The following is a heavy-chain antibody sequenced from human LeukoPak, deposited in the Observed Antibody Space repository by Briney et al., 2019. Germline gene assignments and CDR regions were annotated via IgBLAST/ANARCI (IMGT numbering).Heavy chain of an antibody. CDR2: IYYSGST. CDR1: GGSISSGGYY. D-gene: IGHD2-2*01. Sequence: SETLSLTCTVSGGSISSGGYYWSWIRQHPGKGLEWIGYIYYSGSTYYNPSLKSRLTISVDTSKNQFSLKLSSVTAADTAVYYCARGNRCSSTSCYYYYYYGMDVWGQGTTVTVSS. V-gene: IGHV4-31*03. CDR3: ARGNRCSSTSCYYYYYYGMDV. J-gene: IGHJ6*02.